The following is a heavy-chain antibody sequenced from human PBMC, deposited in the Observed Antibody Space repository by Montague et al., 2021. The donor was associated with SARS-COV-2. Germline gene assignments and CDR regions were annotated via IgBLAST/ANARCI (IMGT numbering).Heavy chain of an antibody. D-gene: IGHD2/OR15-2a*01. CDR2: IYTTGST. Sequence: TRSLTCTVSGDSITSDVSYWSWIRQPAGKGLEWIGRIYTTGSTNYNPSLKSRLTISLDTFKNQFSLKLSSVTAADTAVYYCARDDFRWDFDCWGQGTLVTVSS. J-gene: IGHJ4*02. CDR1: GDSITSDVSY. CDR3: ARDDFRWDFDC. V-gene: IGHV4-61*02.